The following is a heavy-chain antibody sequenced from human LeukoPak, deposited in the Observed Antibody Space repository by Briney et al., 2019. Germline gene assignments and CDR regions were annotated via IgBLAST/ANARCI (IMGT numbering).Heavy chain of an antibody. CDR1: GGSISSGGYY. V-gene: IGHV4-30-2*01. D-gene: IGHD6-6*01. CDR3: ARVRSSSLIDY. Sequence: SETLSLTCTVSGGSISSGGYYWSWIRQPPGKGLEWIGYIYHSGSTYYNPSLKSRVTISVDRSKNQFSLKLSSVTAADTAVYYCARVRSSSLIDYWGQGTLVTVSS. CDR2: IYHSGST. J-gene: IGHJ4*02.